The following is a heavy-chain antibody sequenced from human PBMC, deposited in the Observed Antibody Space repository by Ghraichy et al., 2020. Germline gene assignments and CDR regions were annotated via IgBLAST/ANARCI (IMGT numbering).Heavy chain of an antibody. Sequence: TLSLTCVISGDSISRSTTGWNWIRQSPSGGLEWLGRTYYEFKWNDDYALSMRGRITLSPDTSKNQFSLHLNSVTPEDTGVYYCARGFLRTGFDCWGQGALVTVSS. CDR3: ARGFLRTGFDC. D-gene: IGHD1-14*01. CDR1: GDSISRSTTG. V-gene: IGHV6-1*01. J-gene: IGHJ4*02. CDR2: TYYEFKWND.